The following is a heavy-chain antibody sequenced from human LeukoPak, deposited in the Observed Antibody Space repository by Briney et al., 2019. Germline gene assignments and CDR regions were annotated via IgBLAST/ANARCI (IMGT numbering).Heavy chain of an antibody. CDR2: ISGSGGSI. J-gene: IGHJ5*02. D-gene: IGHD2-15*01. V-gene: IGHV3-23*01. CDR1: GFTFSSYA. Sequence: GGSLRLSCAASGFTFSSYAMNWVRQAPGKGLEWVSTISGSGGSIYYADSVKGRFTISRDNSKNTLYLPMNSLRAEDTAVYYCAKEENRPLVAKWFDPWGQGTLVTVSS. CDR3: AKEENRPLVAKWFDP.